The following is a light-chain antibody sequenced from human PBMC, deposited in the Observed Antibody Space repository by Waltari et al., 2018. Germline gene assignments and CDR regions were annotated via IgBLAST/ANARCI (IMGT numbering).Light chain of an antibody. CDR3: QQPYDTPWA. CDR1: QSILTY. CDR2: GAS. Sequence: DIQMTQSPSSLSASVGDTVTITCRASQSILTYLNWYQHKPGRAPKLLIYGASKLQGGVPSRFTGSGSGTDFTLTITSLHPEDFATYYCQQPYDTPWAFGPGTKLQIK. V-gene: IGKV1-39*01. J-gene: IGKJ1*01.